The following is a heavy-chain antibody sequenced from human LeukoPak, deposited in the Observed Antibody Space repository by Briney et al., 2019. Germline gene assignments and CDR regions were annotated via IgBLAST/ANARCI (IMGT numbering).Heavy chain of an antibody. D-gene: IGHD4-17*01. V-gene: IGHV4-30-4*01. CDR1: GGSISSGDYY. CDR2: IYYSGST. CDR3: ARTTDEYGDYATYYFDY. Sequence: SQTLSLTCTVSGGSISSGDYYWSWIRQPPGKGLEWIGYIYYSGSTYYNPSLKSRVTMSLDTSKNQFSLKLSSVTAADTAVYYCARTTDEYGDYATYYFDYWGQGTLVTVSS. J-gene: IGHJ4*02.